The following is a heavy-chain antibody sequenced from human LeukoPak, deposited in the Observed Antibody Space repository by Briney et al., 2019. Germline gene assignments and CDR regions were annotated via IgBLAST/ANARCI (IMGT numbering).Heavy chain of an antibody. J-gene: IGHJ4*02. CDR2: IIPILGIA. D-gene: IGHD5-18*01. V-gene: IGHV1-69*04. CDR3: ARGDVDTAMVTFDY. Sequence: IIPILGIANYAQKFQGRVTITADKSTSTAYMELSSLRSEDTAVYYCARGDVDTAMVTFDYWGQGTLVTVSS.